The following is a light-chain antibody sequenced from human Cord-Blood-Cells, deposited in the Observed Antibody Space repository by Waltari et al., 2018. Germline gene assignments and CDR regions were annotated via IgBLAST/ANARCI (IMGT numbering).Light chain of an antibody. Sequence: DIQMTQSPSSLSASVGDRVTITCRASQGISNYLAWYQQKPGKVPKLLIYAASTLQSGVQSRLSGSGSVTDFTLTISSLQPEGVATYYCQKYNSAPRTFGQGTKVEIK. J-gene: IGKJ1*01. CDR2: AAS. V-gene: IGKV1-27*01. CDR3: QKYNSAPRT. CDR1: QGISNY.